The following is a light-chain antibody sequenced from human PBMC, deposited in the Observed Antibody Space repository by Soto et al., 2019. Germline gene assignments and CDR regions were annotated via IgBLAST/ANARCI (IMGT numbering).Light chain of an antibody. V-gene: IGLV2-14*01. J-gene: IGLJ2*01. CDR1: SSDVGGYNH. Sequence: QSALTQPASVSGSPGQSITISCTGTSSDVGGYNHVSWYQQHPGKAPELMIYDVSNRPSGVSNRFSGSKSGNTASLTIFGLQAEDEADYYCSSYTSSSTQVFCGGTKLTVL. CDR3: SSYTSSSTQV. CDR2: DVS.